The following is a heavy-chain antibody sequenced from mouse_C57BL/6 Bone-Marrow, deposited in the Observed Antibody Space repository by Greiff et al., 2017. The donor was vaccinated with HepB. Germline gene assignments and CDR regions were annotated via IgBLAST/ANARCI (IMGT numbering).Heavy chain of an antibody. D-gene: IGHD1-1*01. CDR3: ASSLLRFDY. Sequence: VQGVESGAELARPGASVKLSCKASGYTFTSYGISWVKQRTGQGLEWIGEIYPRSGNTYYNEKFKGKATLTADKSSSTAYMELRSLTSEDSAVYFCASSLLRFDYWGQGTTLTVSS. V-gene: IGHV1-81*01. CDR2: IYPRSGNT. J-gene: IGHJ2*01. CDR1: GYTFTSYG.